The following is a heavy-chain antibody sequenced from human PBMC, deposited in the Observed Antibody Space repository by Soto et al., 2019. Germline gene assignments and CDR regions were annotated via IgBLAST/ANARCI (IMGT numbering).Heavy chain of an antibody. CDR1: GGSISSNTYY. V-gene: IGHV4-39*01. CDR3: ASMSPVTSIET. D-gene: IGHD4-17*01. Sequence: QLQLLESGPGLVKPSETLSLTCTVSGGSISSNTYYWGWIRQPPGKGLEWIGNFYYSGSSYYNPSPKSRVTISVDTSKNQFSLKLSSVTAADTAVYYCASMSPVTSIETWGQGTLVTVSS. J-gene: IGHJ5*02. CDR2: FYYSGSS.